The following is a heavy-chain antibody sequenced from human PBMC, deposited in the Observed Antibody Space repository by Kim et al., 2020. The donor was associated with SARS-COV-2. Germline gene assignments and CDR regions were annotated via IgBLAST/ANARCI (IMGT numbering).Heavy chain of an antibody. J-gene: IGHJ6*02. Sequence: GGSLRLSCAASGFTFSSYGMHWVRQAPGKGLEWVAVIWYDGSNKYYADSVKGRFTISRDNSKNTLYLQMNSLRAEDTAVYYCARFPEGVTPFEYYYYGMDVWGQGTTVTVSS. CDR2: IWYDGSNK. CDR3: ARFPEGVTPFEYYYYGMDV. D-gene: IGHD3-9*01. V-gene: IGHV3-33*08. CDR1: GFTFSSYG.